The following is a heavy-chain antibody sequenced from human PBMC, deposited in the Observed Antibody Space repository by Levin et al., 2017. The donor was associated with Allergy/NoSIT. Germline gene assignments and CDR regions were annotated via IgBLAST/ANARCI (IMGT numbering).Heavy chain of an antibody. J-gene: IGHJ6*02. CDR2: IDPSDSYT. D-gene: IGHD4-17*01. CDR1: GYSFTSYW. V-gene: IGHV5-10-1*01. CDR3: ARHLDYGDVRYGMDV. Sequence: GESLKISCKGSGYSFTSYWISWVRQMPGKGLEWMGRIDPSDSYTKYSPSFEGHVTISADKSINTAYLQRSSLEASDTAMYYCARHLDYGDVRYGMDVWGQGTTVTVSS.